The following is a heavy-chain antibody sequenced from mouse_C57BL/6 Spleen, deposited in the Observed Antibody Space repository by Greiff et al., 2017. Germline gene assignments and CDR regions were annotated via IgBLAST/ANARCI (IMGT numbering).Heavy chain of an antibody. J-gene: IGHJ4*01. Sequence: QVQLQQSGPGLVQPSQSLSITCTVSGLSLTSYGVHWVRQSPGTGLEWQGVIWSGGSTDYNAAFISRLSISKDNTTSQVFFKMKSPQADDTAIYYCARKGESGAMDYWGQGASVTVSS. V-gene: IGHV2-2*01. D-gene: IGHD3-1*01. CDR3: ARKGESGAMDY. CDR2: IWSGGST. CDR1: GLSLTSYG.